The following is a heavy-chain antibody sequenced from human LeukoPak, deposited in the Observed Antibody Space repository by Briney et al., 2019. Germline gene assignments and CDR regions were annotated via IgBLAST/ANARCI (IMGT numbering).Heavy chain of an antibody. CDR1: GFTFDDYA. Sequence: SLRLSCAASGFTFDDYAMHWVRQAPGKGLEWVSGISWNSGSIGYADSVKGRFTISRDNAKNSLYLQMNSLRAEDTALYYCAKGATMIAGRSAYDFDYWGQGTLVTVSS. D-gene: IGHD3-22*01. CDR3: AKGATMIAGRSAYDFDY. CDR2: ISWNSGSI. V-gene: IGHV3-9*01. J-gene: IGHJ4*02.